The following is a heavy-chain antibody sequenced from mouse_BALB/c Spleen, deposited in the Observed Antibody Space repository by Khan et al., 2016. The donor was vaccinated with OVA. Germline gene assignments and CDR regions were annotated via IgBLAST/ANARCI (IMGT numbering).Heavy chain of an antibody. CDR1: GFSLTTYG. D-gene: IGHD2-1*01. J-gene: IGHJ4*01. V-gene: IGHV2-9*02. CDR2: IWAGGST. Sequence: QVQLKESGPGLVAPSQSLSITCTVSGFSLTTYGVHWVRQPPGKGLEWLGVIWAGGSTNFNSALMSRLSISTDNSKRQVFLEMNRLQTVDTAMYYCARDRNYGNYWAMDYWGQGTSVTVSS. CDR3: ARDRNYGNYWAMDY.